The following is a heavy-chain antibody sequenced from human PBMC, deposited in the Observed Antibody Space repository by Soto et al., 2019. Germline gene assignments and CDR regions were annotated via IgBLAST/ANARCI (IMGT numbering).Heavy chain of an antibody. V-gene: IGHV4-39*01. CDR3: ARPLYERRGYYYFDY. CDR2: IYYTGSI. CDR1: GGSISSNSYY. D-gene: IGHD3-3*01. J-gene: IGHJ4*02. Sequence: SETLSLTCSVSGGSISSNSYYWGWIRQPPGKGLEWIGSIYYTGSIYHNPSLKSRVSMSIDTSKKQFSLNLSSVTAADTALYYCARPLYERRGYYYFDYWGQGTLVTVSS.